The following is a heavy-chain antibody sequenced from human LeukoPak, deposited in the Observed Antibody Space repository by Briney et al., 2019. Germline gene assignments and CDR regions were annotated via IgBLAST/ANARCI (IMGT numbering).Heavy chain of an antibody. J-gene: IGHJ4*02. V-gene: IGHV3-11*06. CDR2: ISSGSDYT. D-gene: IGHD5/OR15-5a*01. CDR3: ARSAGRLSPIDD. Sequence: PGGSRRLSCAASGFTFSDYYISWIRQAPGKGLEWVSYISSGSDYTNYADAVKGRFTISRDNAKNSLSLQMSSLRAEDTALYFCARSAGRLSPIDDWGQGTLVTVSS. CDR1: GFTFSDYY.